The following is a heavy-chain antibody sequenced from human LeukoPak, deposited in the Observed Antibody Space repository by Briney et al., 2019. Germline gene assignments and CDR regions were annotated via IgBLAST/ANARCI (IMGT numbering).Heavy chain of an antibody. CDR2: ISSSSSYI. CDR3: ARGAHSSSWYGRGY. Sequence: PGGSLRLSCAASGFTFSSYSMNWVRRAPGKGLEWVSSISSSSSYIYYADSVKGRFTISRDNAKNSLYLQMNSLRAEDTAVYYCARGAHSSSWYGRGYWGQGTLVTVSS. J-gene: IGHJ4*02. V-gene: IGHV3-21*01. D-gene: IGHD6-13*01. CDR1: GFTFSSYS.